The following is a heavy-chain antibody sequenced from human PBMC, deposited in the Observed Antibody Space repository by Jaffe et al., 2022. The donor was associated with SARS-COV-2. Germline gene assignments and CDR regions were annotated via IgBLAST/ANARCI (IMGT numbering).Heavy chain of an antibody. CDR1: GFTFSSYW. J-gene: IGHJ4*02. Sequence: EVQLVESGGDLVQPGGSLRLSCAASGFTFSSYWMHWVRQAPGKGPVWVSRINSDGNSTSYADSVKGRFTISRDNAKNTLYLQMNSLRAEDTAVYYCSRHLGRVSHGWGQGTLVTVSS. CDR2: INSDGNST. CDR3: SRHLGRVSHG. D-gene: IGHD6-13*01. V-gene: IGHV3-74*01.